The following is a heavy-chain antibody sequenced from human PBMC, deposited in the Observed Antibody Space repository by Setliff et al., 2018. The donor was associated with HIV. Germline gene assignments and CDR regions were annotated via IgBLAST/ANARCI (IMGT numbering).Heavy chain of an antibody. CDR3: ARTVATIAAAGTSWWLDP. CDR2: MNPNSPDT. V-gene: IGHV1-2*02. D-gene: IGHD6-13*01. J-gene: IGHJ5*02. Sequence: GASVKVSCKASGYTFSGDYIHWVRQAPGQGLEWMGWMNPNSPDTKYADNLRDRVTMTTDTPSSTAYMELRSLRSDDTAVYYCARTVATIAAAGTSWWLDPWGQGTLVTVSS. CDR1: GYTFSGDY.